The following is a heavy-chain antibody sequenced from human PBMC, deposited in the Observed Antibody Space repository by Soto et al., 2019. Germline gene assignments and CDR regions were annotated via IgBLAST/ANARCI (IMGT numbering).Heavy chain of an antibody. CDR3: VRDLPLWFLDY. Sequence: PGGSLRLSCAASGFTFSNYWMHWVRQAPGEGLVWVSRIGSDGSGSTCADSVKGRFAISRDNVKNMLYLQMNSLRVEDTAVYYCVRDLPLWFLDYWGQGTLVTVSS. CDR2: IGSDGSGS. V-gene: IGHV3-74*01. D-gene: IGHD3-10*01. CDR1: GFTFSNYW. J-gene: IGHJ4*02.